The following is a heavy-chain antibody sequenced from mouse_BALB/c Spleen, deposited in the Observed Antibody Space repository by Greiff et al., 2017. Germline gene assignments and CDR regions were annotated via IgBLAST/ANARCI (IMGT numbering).Heavy chain of an antibody. V-gene: IGHV2-9*02. D-gene: IGHD1-1*01. CDR2: IWAGGST. CDR1: GFSLTSYG. CDR3: ARDRGYYGSSGYFDV. Sequence: VKVVESGPGLVAPSQSLSITCTVSGFSLTSYGVHWVRQPPGKGLEWLGVIWAGGSTNYNSALMSRLSISKDNSKSQVFLKMNSLQTDDTAMYYCARDRGYYGSSGYFDVWGAGTTVTVSS. J-gene: IGHJ1*01.